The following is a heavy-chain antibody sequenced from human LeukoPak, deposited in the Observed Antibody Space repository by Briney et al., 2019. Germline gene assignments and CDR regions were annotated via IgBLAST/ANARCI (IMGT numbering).Heavy chain of an antibody. J-gene: IGHJ3*02. V-gene: IGHV4-4*02. D-gene: IGHD3-9*01. CDR2: IYHSGST. Sequence: SGTLSLTCAVSGGSISSSNWWSWVRQPPGKGLEWIGEIYHSGSTNYNPSFKSRVTISVDKSKNQFSLKLSSVTAADTAVYYCARGYDILTGRVAFDIWGQGTMVTVSS. CDR3: ARGYDILTGRVAFDI. CDR1: GGSISSSNW.